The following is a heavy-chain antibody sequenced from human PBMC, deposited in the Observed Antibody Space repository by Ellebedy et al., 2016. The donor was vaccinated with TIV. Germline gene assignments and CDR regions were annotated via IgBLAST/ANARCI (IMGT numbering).Heavy chain of an antibody. CDR2: ISYDGTNT. D-gene: IGHD2-15*01. J-gene: IGHJ6*02. Sequence: GESLKISXAASGFIFSGIGMHWVRQAPGKGLELVAAISYDGTNTFYADSVKGRFTVSRDNSKNTLYLEANSLRVADTAVYYCAKRRVAGRFYGMDVWGQGTTVTVSS. CDR3: AKRRVAGRFYGMDV. V-gene: IGHV3-30*18. CDR1: GFIFSGIG.